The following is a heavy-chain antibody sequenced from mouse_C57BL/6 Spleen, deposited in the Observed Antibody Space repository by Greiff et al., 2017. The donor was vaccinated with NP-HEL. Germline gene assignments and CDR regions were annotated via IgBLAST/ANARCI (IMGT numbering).Heavy chain of an antibody. D-gene: IGHD1-1*01. J-gene: IGHJ4*01. CDR2: IWRGGST. V-gene: IGHV2-5*01. CDR3: AKIGTVVATRNAMDY. Sequence: VQLQESGPGLVQPSQSLSITCTVSGFSLTSYGVHWVRQSPGKGLEWLGVIWRGGSTDYNAAFMSRLSITKDNSKSQVFFKMNSLQADDTAIYYCAKIGTVVATRNAMDYWGQGTSVTVSS. CDR1: GFSLTSYG.